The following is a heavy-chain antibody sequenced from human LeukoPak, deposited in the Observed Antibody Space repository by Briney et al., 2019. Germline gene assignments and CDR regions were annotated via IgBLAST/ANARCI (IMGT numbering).Heavy chain of an antibody. CDR3: ARDLSYCGGDCFRGGFDY. CDR1: GGTFSSYA. J-gene: IGHJ4*02. D-gene: IGHD2-21*02. V-gene: IGHV1-69*05. Sequence: SVKVSCKASGGTFSSYAISWVRQAPGQGLEWMGRIIPIFGTANYAQKFQGRVTITTDESTSTAYMELISLRSEDTAVYYCARDLSYCGGDCFRGGFDYWGQGTLVTVSS. CDR2: IIPIFGTA.